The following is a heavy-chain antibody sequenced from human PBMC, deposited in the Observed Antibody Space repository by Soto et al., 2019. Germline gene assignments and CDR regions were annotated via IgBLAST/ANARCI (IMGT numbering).Heavy chain of an antibody. Sequence: PGGSLSLSCAASGFTFSTYAMHWVRQAPGKGLEYVSGINSNGGSTYYADSVKGRFTISRDNSKNTLYLQMGSLRAEDMAVYYCARGACSSTSCYVYFDYWGQGTLVTVSS. D-gene: IGHD2-2*01. CDR3: ARGACSSTSCYVYFDY. CDR2: INSNGGST. CDR1: GFTFSTYA. J-gene: IGHJ4*02. V-gene: IGHV3-64*02.